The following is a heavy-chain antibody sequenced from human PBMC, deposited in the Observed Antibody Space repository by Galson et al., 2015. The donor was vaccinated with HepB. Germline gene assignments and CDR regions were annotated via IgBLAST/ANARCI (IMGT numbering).Heavy chain of an antibody. Sequence: SLRLSCAASGFTFSSYSMNWVRQAPGKGLEWVSSISSSSSYIYYADSVKGRFTISRDNAKNSLYLQMNSLRAEDTAVYYCARPPHDEGVYYYYGMDVWGQGTTVTVSS. J-gene: IGHJ6*02. CDR2: ISSSSSYI. CDR1: GFTFSSYS. CDR3: ARPPHDEGVYYYYGMDV. V-gene: IGHV3-21*01.